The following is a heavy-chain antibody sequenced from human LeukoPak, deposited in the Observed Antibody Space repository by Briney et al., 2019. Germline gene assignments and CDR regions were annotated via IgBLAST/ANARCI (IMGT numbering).Heavy chain of an antibody. D-gene: IGHD3-3*02. V-gene: IGHV4-39*01. Sequence: ASETLSLTCTVSGGSISSSSYYWGWIRQPPGKGLERIGSIYYSGSTYYHPSLTSRVTISVDTSKNQFSLKLSSVTAADTAVYYCARLGFLEWYVDYWGQGTLVTVSS. CDR3: ARLGFLEWYVDY. CDR1: GGSISSSSYY. J-gene: IGHJ4*02. CDR2: IYYSGST.